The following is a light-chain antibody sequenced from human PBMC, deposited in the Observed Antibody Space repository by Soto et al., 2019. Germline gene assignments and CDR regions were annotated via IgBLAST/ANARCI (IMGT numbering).Light chain of an antibody. CDR3: QQYNNWLWT. Sequence: EIVMTQSPATLSVSPGERATLSCRASQSVSNNLAWYQQKPGQAPRLLIYGASTRATGIPARFSGSGSVTEFTLTISSLQSEDFAVYYCQQYNNWLWTFGQGTKVEIK. J-gene: IGKJ1*01. V-gene: IGKV3-15*01. CDR1: QSVSNN. CDR2: GAS.